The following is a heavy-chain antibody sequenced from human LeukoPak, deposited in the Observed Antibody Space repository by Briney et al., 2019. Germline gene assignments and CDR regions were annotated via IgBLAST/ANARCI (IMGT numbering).Heavy chain of an antibody. D-gene: IGHD5-12*01. CDR3: ARVRKYSGYYSWYFDL. V-gene: IGHV3-48*03. CDR1: GFTFSSYE. J-gene: IGHJ2*01. Sequence: GGSLRLSCAASGFTFSSYEMNWVRQAPGKGLEWVSYISSSGSTIYYADSVKGRFTISRDNAKNSLYLQMNSLRAGDTAVYYCARVRKYSGYYSWYFDLWGRGTLVTVSS. CDR2: ISSSGSTI.